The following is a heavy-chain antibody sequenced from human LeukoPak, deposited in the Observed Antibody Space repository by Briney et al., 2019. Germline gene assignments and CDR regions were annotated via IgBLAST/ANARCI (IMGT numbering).Heavy chain of an antibody. D-gene: IGHD3-3*01. Sequence: PGGSLRLSCAASGFTFSSYSMNRVRQAPGKGLEWVSSISSSSSYIYYADSVKGRFTISRDNAKNSLYLQMNSLRAEDTAVYYCARDLGITIFGVVSNWGQGTLVTVSS. J-gene: IGHJ4*02. V-gene: IGHV3-21*01. CDR1: GFTFSSYS. CDR3: ARDLGITIFGVVSN. CDR2: ISSSSSYI.